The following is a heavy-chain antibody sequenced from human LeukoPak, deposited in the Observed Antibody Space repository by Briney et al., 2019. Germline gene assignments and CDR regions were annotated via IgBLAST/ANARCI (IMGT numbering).Heavy chain of an antibody. CDR1: GFTCADYA. Sequence: GGSLRLSCAASGFTCADYAMHWVGQAPGKGLEWVSGIGWNSGSIGYADSVKGRFTISRDNAKNSLYLQMNSLRAEDTALYYCAKDMCSGGRCPYYYGMDVWGQGTTVTVSS. CDR2: IGWNSGSI. CDR3: AKDMCSGGRCPYYYGMDV. V-gene: IGHV3-9*01. D-gene: IGHD2-15*01. J-gene: IGHJ6*02.